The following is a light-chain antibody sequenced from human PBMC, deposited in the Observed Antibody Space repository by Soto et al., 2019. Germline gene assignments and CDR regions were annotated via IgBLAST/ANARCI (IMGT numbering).Light chain of an antibody. CDR3: SSYTRQSTYV. J-gene: IGLJ1*01. CDR2: EVN. Sequence: QSALTQPASVSGSPGQSITISCTGTSSDVGGYKYVSWFQQYPGKVPKLIIYEVNDRPSGVSNRFSASKSGNTASLTISGLQAEDEAYYYCSSYTRQSTYVFGTGTKLTVL. V-gene: IGLV2-14*03. CDR1: SSDVGGYKY.